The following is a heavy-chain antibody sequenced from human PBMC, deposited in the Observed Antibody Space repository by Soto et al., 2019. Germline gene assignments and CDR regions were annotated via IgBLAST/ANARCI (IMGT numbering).Heavy chain of an antibody. CDR1: GYTLTELS. J-gene: IGHJ4*02. V-gene: IGHV1-24*01. D-gene: IGHD3-22*01. CDR3: ATVNGFRDYYDSSGYSPYYFDY. Sequence: GASVKVSCKVSGYTLTELSMHWVRQAPGKGLEWMGGFDPEDGETIYAQKFQGRVTMTEDTSTDTAYMELSSLRSEDTAVYYCATVNGFRDYYDSSGYSPYYFDYWGQGTLVTVSS. CDR2: FDPEDGET.